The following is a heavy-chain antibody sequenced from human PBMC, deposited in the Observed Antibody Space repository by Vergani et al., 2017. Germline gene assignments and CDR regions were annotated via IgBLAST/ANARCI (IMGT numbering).Heavy chain of an antibody. CDR1: GYSISSNNC. Sequence: QVQLQESGPGLVKPPGTLFLTCAVSGYSISSNNCWTLVRQPPGKGLEWIGEICHTEDTKYSPSLKSRVTVSVDESRNLFSLGQNSVTAADTAVYYCATICYRRWGYYFDYWGQGILVTVSS. V-gene: IGHV4-4*03. J-gene: IGHJ4*02. CDR3: ATICYRRWGYYFDY. CDR2: ICHTEDT. D-gene: IGHD2-2*02.